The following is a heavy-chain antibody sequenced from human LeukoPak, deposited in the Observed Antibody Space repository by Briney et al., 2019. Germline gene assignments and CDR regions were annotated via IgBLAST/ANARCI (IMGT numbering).Heavy chain of an antibody. Sequence: GGSLRLSCVASGFTSGFTFSYYAMHWVRQAPGKGLEWVAFISNDGGNRYFANSVKGRFTISRDNSKNTVYLQMNSLGAEDTAVYYCADSDGYYYDVWGQGTLATVS. V-gene: IGHV3-30-3*01. CDR3: ADSDGYYYDV. CDR2: ISNDGGNR. D-gene: IGHD2-15*01. CDR1: GFTFSYYA. J-gene: IGHJ4*02.